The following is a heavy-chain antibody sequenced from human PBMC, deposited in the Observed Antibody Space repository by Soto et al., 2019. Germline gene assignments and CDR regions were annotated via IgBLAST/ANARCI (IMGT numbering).Heavy chain of an antibody. Sequence: ASVKVSCKASGYTFTSYAMHWVRQAPGQRLEWMGWINAGNGNTKYSQKFQGRVTITRDTSASTAYMELSSLRSEDTAVYYCARAMAEEGARGGYYYYGMDVWGQGTTVTVSS. CDR3: ARAMAEEGARGGYYYYGMDV. J-gene: IGHJ6*02. CDR1: GYTFTSYA. CDR2: INAGNGNT. V-gene: IGHV1-3*01. D-gene: IGHD1-26*01.